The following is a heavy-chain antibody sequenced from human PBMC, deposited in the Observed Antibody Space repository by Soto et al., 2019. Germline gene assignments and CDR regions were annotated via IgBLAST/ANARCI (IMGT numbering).Heavy chain of an antibody. CDR3: ARDGRYCTWSDCRGDAFDV. CDR1: GFSFSSHW. V-gene: IGHV3-7*01. J-gene: IGHJ3*01. Sequence: EVQLVESGGGLVQPGGSLRLSCAASGFSFSSHWMNWVRQTPGKGLEWVANIKDDGSQKYYVDAVKGRFTILRDNANNSLSLQMNSLRVEDTAVYYFARDGRYCTWSDCRGDAFDVWGQGTVVTVSS. CDR2: IKDDGSQK. D-gene: IGHD2-21*01.